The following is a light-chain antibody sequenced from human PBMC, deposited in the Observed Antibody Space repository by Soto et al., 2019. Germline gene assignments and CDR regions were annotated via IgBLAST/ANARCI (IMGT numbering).Light chain of an antibody. Sequence: QSVLTQPASVSGSPGQSITISCTGTSSDVGGYHYVSWYQQHPGKAPKLMIYEVTNRPSGVSNRFSGSKSGNTASLTISGLQAEDEADYYCSSYTSSTTRLFGGGTKVTVL. CDR1: SSDVGGYHY. V-gene: IGLV2-14*01. CDR2: EVT. J-gene: IGLJ3*02. CDR3: SSYTSSTTRL.